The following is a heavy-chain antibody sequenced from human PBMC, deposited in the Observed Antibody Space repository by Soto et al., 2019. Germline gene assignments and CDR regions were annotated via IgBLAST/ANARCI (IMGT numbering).Heavy chain of an antibody. CDR3: ARSEEDSDYYYYGMDV. D-gene: IGHD2-15*01. CDR2: TYYRSRWYS. Sequence: SQTLSLTCVGSGDTVSSNSVAWNWVRQSPSRGLEWLGRTYYRSRWYSDYAVSVRSRIDINADTSKNQVSLRLNSVTPEDTAVYYCARSEEDSDYYYYGMDVWGQGTTVTVSS. J-gene: IGHJ6*02. V-gene: IGHV6-1*01. CDR1: GDTVSSNSVA.